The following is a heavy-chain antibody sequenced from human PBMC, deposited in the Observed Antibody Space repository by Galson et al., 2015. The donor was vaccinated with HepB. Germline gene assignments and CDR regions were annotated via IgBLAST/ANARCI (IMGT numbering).Heavy chain of an antibody. Sequence: SLRLSCAASGFTFSSYAMHWVRQAPGKGLEWVAVISYDGSNNYNADSVKGRFTISRDNSKNTLYLQMNSLRAEDTAVYYCARDGAWCSGGSCYHGWYFDLWGRGTLVTVSS. D-gene: IGHD2-15*01. CDR3: ARDGAWCSGGSCYHGWYFDL. J-gene: IGHJ2*01. V-gene: IGHV3-30-3*01. CDR2: ISYDGSNN. CDR1: GFTFSSYA.